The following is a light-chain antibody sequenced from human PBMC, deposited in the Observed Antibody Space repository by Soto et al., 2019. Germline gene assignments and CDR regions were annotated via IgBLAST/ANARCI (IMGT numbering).Light chain of an antibody. V-gene: IGKV4-1*01. Sequence: DIVMTQSPESLAVSLGERATINCKSSQSVLSSSIAWYQQKPGQPPKLLIYWASTRESGVPDRFSGSGSGTDFTLIISSLQAEDVAVYYCQQYFNTPQTFGQGTKLEIK. CDR2: WAS. CDR3: QQYFNTPQT. CDR1: QSVLSSS. J-gene: IGKJ2*01.